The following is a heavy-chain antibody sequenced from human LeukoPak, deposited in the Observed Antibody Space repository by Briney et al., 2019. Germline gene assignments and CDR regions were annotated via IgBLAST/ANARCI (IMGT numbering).Heavy chain of an antibody. V-gene: IGHV4-59*12. Sequence: PSETVSLTCTVSGGSISSYYWSWIRQPPGKGLEWIGYIYYSGSTNYNPSLKSRVTISVDTSKNQFSLKLSSVTAADTAVYYCASGVAVAGTGSWFDPWGQGTLVTVSS. CDR1: GGSISSYY. D-gene: IGHD6-19*01. CDR3: ASGVAVAGTGSWFDP. CDR2: IYYSGST. J-gene: IGHJ5*02.